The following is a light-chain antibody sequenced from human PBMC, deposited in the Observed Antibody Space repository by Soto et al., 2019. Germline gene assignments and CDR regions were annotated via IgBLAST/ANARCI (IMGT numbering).Light chain of an antibody. J-gene: IGKJ4*01. CDR2: DAS. Sequence: DIQMTQSPATLSASVGDRVTITCRASQSVRSWLAWYQQKPGTAPKLLIFDASRLESGVQSRFSGSASGTEFTLTIGSLQPDDFATYYCQQYDNYPLTFGGGTKVDIK. CDR1: QSVRSW. CDR3: QQYDNYPLT. V-gene: IGKV1-5*01.